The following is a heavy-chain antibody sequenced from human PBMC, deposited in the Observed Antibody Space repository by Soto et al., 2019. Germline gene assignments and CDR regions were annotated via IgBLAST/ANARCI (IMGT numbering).Heavy chain of an antibody. D-gene: IGHD4-4*01. V-gene: IGHV3-33*01. CDR3: ARVRPYSNYVGGKHGMDV. CDR2: IWYDGSNK. J-gene: IGHJ6*02. CDR1: GFTFSSYG. Sequence: GGSLRLSCAASGFTFSSYGMHWVRQAPGKGLEWVAVIWYDGSNKYYADSVKGRFTISRDNSKNTLYLQMNSLRAEDTAVYYCARVRPYSNYVGGKHGMDVWGQGTTVTVSS.